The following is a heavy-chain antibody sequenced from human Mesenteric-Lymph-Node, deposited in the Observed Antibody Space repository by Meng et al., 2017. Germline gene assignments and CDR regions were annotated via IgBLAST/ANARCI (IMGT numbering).Heavy chain of an antibody. CDR2: INAGNGNT. CDR1: GYTFTSYP. D-gene: IGHD3-10*01. V-gene: IGHV1-3*01. CDR3: ARTSKDYYGSGNVDY. Sequence: ASVKVSCKASGYTFTSYPMHWVRQAPGQRLEWMGWINAGNGNTKYSQKFQGRVTITRDTSASTAYMELSSLRSEDTAVYYCARTSKDYYGSGNVDYWGQGTLVTVSS. J-gene: IGHJ4*02.